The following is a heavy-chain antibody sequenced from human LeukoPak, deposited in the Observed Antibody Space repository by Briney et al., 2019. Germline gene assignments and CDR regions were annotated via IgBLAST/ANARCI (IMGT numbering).Heavy chain of an antibody. CDR1: GFTFSSYG. D-gene: IGHD3-22*01. V-gene: IGHV3-30*02. CDR2: IRYDGSNK. CDR3: AKDTGLLPNPAPGNYYMDV. Sequence: GGSLRLSCAASGFTFSSYGMHWVRQAPGKGLEWVAFIRYDGSNKYYADSVKGRFTISRDNSKNTLYLQMNSLRAEDTAVYYCAKDTGLLPNPAPGNYYMDVWGKGTTVTISS. J-gene: IGHJ6*03.